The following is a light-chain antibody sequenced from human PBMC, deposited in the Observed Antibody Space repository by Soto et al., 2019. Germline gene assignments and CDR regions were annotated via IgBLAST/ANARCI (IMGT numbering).Light chain of an antibody. Sequence: QSALTQPASVSGSPGQSIAISCTGTISDVGGYNYVSWYQQHPGKAPKLMIYDVNNRPPGVSNRFSGSKSGNTASLTISGLQAEDEADYYCCSYTTSSTYVFGTGTRSPS. J-gene: IGLJ1*01. CDR1: ISDVGGYNY. CDR2: DVN. V-gene: IGLV2-14*03. CDR3: CSYTTSSTYV.